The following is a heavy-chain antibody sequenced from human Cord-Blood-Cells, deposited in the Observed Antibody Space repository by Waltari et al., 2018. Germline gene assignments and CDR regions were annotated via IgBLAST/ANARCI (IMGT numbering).Heavy chain of an antibody. CDR1: GFTFSSYS. J-gene: IGHJ4*02. V-gene: IGHV3-21*01. D-gene: IGHD6-13*01. Sequence: EVQLVESGGGLVKPGGSLRLSCAASGFTFSSYSMNWVRQAPGKGLEWVSSISSSSSYIYYADSVKGRFTISRDNAKNSLYLQMNSLRAEDTAVYYCARGDGSSWYSLVDYWGQGTLVTVSS. CDR2: ISSSSSYI. CDR3: ARGDGSSWYSLVDY.